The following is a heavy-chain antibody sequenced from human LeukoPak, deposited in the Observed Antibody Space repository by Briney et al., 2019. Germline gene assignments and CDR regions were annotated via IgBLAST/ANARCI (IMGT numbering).Heavy chain of an antibody. V-gene: IGHV4-61*01. CDR1: GGSVSSGSYY. CDR2: IYYSGST. Sequence: PSETLSLTCTVSGGSVSSGSYYWSWIRQPPGKELEWIGYIYYSGSTNYNPSLKSRVTISVDTSKNQFSLKLSSVTAADTAVYYCASQQGWSGYYQEAEFYYYGMDVWGQGTTVTVSS. J-gene: IGHJ6*02. CDR3: ASQQGWSGYYQEAEFYYYGMDV. D-gene: IGHD3-3*01.